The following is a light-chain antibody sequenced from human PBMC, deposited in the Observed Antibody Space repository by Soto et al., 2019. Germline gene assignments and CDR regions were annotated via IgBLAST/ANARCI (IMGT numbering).Light chain of an antibody. CDR3: QQYNNWPLYT. V-gene: IGKV3-15*01. CDR1: QSIISN. CDR2: RAS. Sequence: EIVMTQSPATLSLSPGERATLSCRASQSIISNLAWYQQKPGQAPRLFMFRASSRATGIPARFSGSGSGTEFNLTISSLQSEDFAVYYCQQYNNWPLYTFGQGTKLELK. J-gene: IGKJ2*01.